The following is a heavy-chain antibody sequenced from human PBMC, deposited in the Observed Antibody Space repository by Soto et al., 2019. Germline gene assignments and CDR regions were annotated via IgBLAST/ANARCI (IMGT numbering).Heavy chain of an antibody. CDR1: GGSISSGGYY. V-gene: IGHV4-31*03. CDR2: IYYSGST. CDR3: ARVPAIVVVAAAQRPTGAFDI. D-gene: IGHD2-2*01. Sequence: SETLALTCTVSGGSISSGGYYWSWIRQHPGKGLEWIGYIYYSGSTYYNPSLKSRVTISVDTSKNQFSLKLSSVTAADTAVYYCARVPAIVVVAAAQRPTGAFDIWGQGTMVTVSS. J-gene: IGHJ3*02.